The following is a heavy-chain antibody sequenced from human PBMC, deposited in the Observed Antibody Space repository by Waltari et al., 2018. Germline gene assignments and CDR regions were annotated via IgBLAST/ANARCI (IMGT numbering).Heavy chain of an antibody. Sequence: QVQLKASGPGLVKPSETLSLTCPFSGASVPTRPPYWGWIRQAPGTGLEWLGYIHHSGSAVYSPSLRSRVSISVDKSKNQFSLKLNSVTAADTAVYYCARDSAAMSSPFAAQYWGQGSLVTVSS. J-gene: IGHJ1*01. CDR3: ARDSAAMSSPFAAQY. CDR2: IHHSGSA. V-gene: IGHV4-61*01. CDR1: GASVPTRPPY. D-gene: IGHD2-2*01.